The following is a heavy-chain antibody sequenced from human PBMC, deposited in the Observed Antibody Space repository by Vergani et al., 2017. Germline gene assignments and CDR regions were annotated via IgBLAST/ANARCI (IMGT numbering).Heavy chain of an antibody. D-gene: IGHD1-26*01. J-gene: IGHJ4*02. Sequence: QVQLVQSGAEVKKPGASVKVSCKASGYTFTSYDINWVRQATGQGLEWMGWMNPNSGNTGYAQKFQGRVTMTRNTSISTAYMELSSLRSEDTAVYYCARVAPLGEKRWELLRPIYYFDYWGQGTLVTVSS. CDR1: GYTFTSYD. CDR3: ARVAPLGEKRWELLRPIYYFDY. V-gene: IGHV1-8*01. CDR2: MNPNSGNT.